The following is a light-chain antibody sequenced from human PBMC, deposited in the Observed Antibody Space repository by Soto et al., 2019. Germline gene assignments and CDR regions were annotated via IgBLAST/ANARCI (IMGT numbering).Light chain of an antibody. Sequence: QSVRTEPATVSGSPGQSITISCSGTSSDIGSYDHVAWYQQFPGKSPKLIIYAVSDRPSGVSDRFSGSKSGISASLTISGLQTEDEADYYCISYTDRQSYLFGTGTKVTVL. V-gene: IGLV2-14*03. CDR2: AVS. CDR3: ISYTDRQSYL. J-gene: IGLJ1*01. CDR1: SSDIGSYDH.